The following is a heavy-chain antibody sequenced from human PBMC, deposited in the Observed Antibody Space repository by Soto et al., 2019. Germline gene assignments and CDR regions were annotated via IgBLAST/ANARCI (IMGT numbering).Heavy chain of an antibody. J-gene: IGHJ4*02. V-gene: IGHV5-51*01. CDR2: IYPGDSET. Sequence: PGESLKISCKGSGYNFTTFWIGWVRQMPGKGLEWMGIIYPGDSETKYSPDFEGQVTISADRSTNTVYLQWRSLRASDTAMYYCARLGFPGAIYFDSWGLGTLVTVSS. CDR1: GYNFTTFW. CDR3: ARLGFPGAIYFDS.